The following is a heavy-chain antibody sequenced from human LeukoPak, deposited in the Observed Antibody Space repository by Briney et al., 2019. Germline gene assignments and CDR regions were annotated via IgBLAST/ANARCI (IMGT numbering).Heavy chain of an antibody. Sequence: SETLSLTCTVSGGSTSTYYWNWIRQPAGKGLEWTGRIYTSGSTNYNPSLKSRVSMSVDTSKNQFSLKLSSVTAADTAVYYCARGKVVAGTPGQNSWDSWGQGTLVTVSS. CDR2: IYTSGST. D-gene: IGHD6-19*01. J-gene: IGHJ4*02. CDR1: GGSTSTYY. CDR3: ARGKVVAGTPGQNSWDS. V-gene: IGHV4-4*07.